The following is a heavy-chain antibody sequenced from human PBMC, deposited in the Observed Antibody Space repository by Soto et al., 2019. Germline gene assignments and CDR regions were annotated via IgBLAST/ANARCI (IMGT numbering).Heavy chain of an antibody. Sequence: QVQLVQSGGEVKKPGASVNISCKSTGYTFISYSITWVRQAPGQGLEWMGWISTYNGNTKYAQSLQGRVTLTRDTSTNTAFMEIRGLRSDDTAIYYCAREGAHSTGWYDYFDQWGQGTLVAGSS. J-gene: IGHJ4*02. CDR2: ISTYNGNT. CDR3: AREGAHSTGWYDYFDQ. D-gene: IGHD6-13*01. CDR1: GYTFISYS. V-gene: IGHV1-18*04.